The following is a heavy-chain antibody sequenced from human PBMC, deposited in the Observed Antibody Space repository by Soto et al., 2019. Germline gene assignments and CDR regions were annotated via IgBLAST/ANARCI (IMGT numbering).Heavy chain of an antibody. J-gene: IGHJ4*02. D-gene: IGHD1-26*01. CDR1: GGSISSSSYY. CDR2: IYYSGST. CDR3: ARLGRAGWELKDDY. V-gene: IGHV4-39*01. Sequence: QLQLQESGPGLVKPSETLSLTCTVSGGSISSSSYYWGWIRQPPGKGLEWSGSIYYSGSTYYNPSLKSRVTISVDTSKNQFSLKLSSVTAADTAVYYCARLGRAGWELKDDYWGQGTLVTVSS.